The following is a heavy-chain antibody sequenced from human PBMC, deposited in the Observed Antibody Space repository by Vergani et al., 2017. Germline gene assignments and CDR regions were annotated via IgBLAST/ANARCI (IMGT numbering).Heavy chain of an antibody. J-gene: IGHJ4*02. Sequence: QVQLVESGGGVVQPGRSLRLSCAASGFTLSGYAMHWVRQAPGKGLGWVAVISDDGNNKYYADSVKGRFTITRDNSKNTLYLQMNSLRAEDTAVYYCAGEGVYRTYYDFWSCYYSDYWGQGTLVTVSS. CDR3: AGEGVYRTYYDFWSCYYSDY. D-gene: IGHD3-3*01. V-gene: IGHV3-30-3*01. CDR2: ISDDGNNK. CDR1: GFTLSGYA.